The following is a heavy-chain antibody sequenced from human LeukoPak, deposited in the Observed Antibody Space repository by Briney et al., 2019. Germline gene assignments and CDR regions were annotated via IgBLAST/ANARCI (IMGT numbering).Heavy chain of an antibody. CDR3: ARAYSSSCIDY. CDR1: GGSISSYY. CDR2: IYYSGST. J-gene: IGHJ4*02. D-gene: IGHD6-13*01. Sequence: SETLPLTCTVSGGSISSYYWSWIRQPPGRGLEWIGYIYYSGSTNYNPSLKSRVTISVDTSKNQFSLKLSSVTAADTAVYYCARAYSSSCIDYWGQGTLVTVSS. V-gene: IGHV4-59*01.